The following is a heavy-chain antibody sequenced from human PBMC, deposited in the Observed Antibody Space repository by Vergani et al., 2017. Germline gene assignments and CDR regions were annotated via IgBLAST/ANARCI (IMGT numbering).Heavy chain of an antibody. CDR3: ARDGSYSSGWYYFDY. CDR1: GFSFSGYW. J-gene: IGHJ4*02. D-gene: IGHD6-19*01. V-gene: IGHV3-21*02. CDR2: ISSSSSYI. Sequence: EVQLVESGGGLIHPGGSLRLSCEGSGFSFSGYWMHWVRQSPEKGLVWVSSISSSSSYIYYADSVKGRFTISRDNAKNSLYLQMNSLRAEDTAVYYCARDGSYSSGWYYFDYWGQGTLVTVSS.